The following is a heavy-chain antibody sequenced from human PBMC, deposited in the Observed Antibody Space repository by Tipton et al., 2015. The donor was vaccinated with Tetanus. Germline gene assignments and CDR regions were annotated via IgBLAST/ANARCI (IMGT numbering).Heavy chain of an antibody. CDR1: GYTFTRYW. V-gene: IGHV5-51*01. D-gene: IGHD6-6*01. CDR2: IYPDDSDT. CDR3: ARLHLRTYASSSGY. Sequence: QLVQSGAEVKKPGESLKISCKGSGYTFTRYWIGWVRQMPGKGLEWMGIIYPDDSDTKYSPSFQGQVTISIDKSITTAYLQWSSLKASDTAMYFCARLHLRTYASSSGYWGQGTLVTVSS. J-gene: IGHJ4*02.